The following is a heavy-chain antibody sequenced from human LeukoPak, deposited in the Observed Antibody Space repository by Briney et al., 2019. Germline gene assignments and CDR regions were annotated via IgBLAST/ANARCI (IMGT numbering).Heavy chain of an antibody. CDR2: IHHTGRT. CDR3: ARDHDSSGYDY. V-gene: IGHV4-4*02. D-gene: IGHD3-22*01. CDR1: GGPVTNDNW. Sequence: SETLSLTCVVSGGPVTNDNWWNWVRQPPGKGLEWIGEIHHTGRTNYNPSLRSRVTISVDTSKNQFSLKLSSVTAADTAVYYCARDHDSSGYDYWGQGTLVTVSS. J-gene: IGHJ4*02.